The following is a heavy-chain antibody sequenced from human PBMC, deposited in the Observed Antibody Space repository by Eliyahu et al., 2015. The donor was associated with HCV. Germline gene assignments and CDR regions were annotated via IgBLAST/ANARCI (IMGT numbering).Heavy chain of an antibody. CDR2: ISXISSYI. V-gene: IGHV3-21*01. J-gene: IGHJ4*02. D-gene: IGHD1-1*01. Sequence: EVQLVESGGGLVKPGGSLRLSCAASGFTXSSYSMNWVRQAPGKGLXWVSSISXISSYIXYADSVKGRFTIFRDNARNSLYLQMNSLRAEDTAVYYCARSQYDWNDAYYFDYWGQGTLVTVSS. CDR1: GFTXSSYS. CDR3: ARSQYDWNDAYYFDY.